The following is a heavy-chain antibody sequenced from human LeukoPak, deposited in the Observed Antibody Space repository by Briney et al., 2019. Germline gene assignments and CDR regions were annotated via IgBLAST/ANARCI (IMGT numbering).Heavy chain of an antibody. CDR1: GGTFSSYA. D-gene: IGHD3-10*01. V-gene: IGHV1-69*05. Sequence: SVRVSCKASGGTFSSYAISWVRQAPGQGLEWMGRIIPIFGTANYAQKFQGRVTITTDESTSTAYMELRSLRSEDTAVYYCARDLLVRGVSTSSDYWGQGTLVTVSS. CDR3: ARDLLVRGVSTSSDY. CDR2: IIPIFGTA. J-gene: IGHJ4*02.